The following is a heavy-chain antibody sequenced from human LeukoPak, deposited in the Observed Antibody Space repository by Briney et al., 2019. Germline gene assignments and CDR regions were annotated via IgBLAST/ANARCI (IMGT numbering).Heavy chain of an antibody. V-gene: IGHV3-48*03. CDR3: ASSGGTYYYDTGDY. J-gene: IGHJ4*02. D-gene: IGHD3-22*01. CDR1: GFTFSSYE. Sequence: PGGSLRLSCAASGFTFSSYEMNWVRQTPGKGLEWVSYISSSGSTIYYADSVKGRFTISRDNAKNSLYLQMNRLRAEDTAVYYCASSGGTYYYDTGDYWGQGTLVTVSS. CDR2: ISSSGSTI.